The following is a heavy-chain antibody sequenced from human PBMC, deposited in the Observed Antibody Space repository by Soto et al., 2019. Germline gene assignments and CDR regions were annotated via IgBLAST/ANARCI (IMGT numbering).Heavy chain of an antibody. CDR2: IIPMFETT. D-gene: IGHD3-10*01. CDR1: GGPLSRFT. Sequence: QVQLVQSGAEVKKPGSSVKVSCKTSGGPLSRFTISWVRQAPGQGREWMGGIIPMFETTDYAQKFQDRVMITADESTSTAYVELRSLKSEDTAVYYCVTGPGSDGRYYAFDYWGQGALVTVSS. J-gene: IGHJ4*02. V-gene: IGHV1-69*01. CDR3: VTGPGSDGRYYAFDY.